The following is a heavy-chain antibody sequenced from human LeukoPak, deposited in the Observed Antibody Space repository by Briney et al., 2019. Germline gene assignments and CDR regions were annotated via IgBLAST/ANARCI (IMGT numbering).Heavy chain of an antibody. CDR3: ARDSGDFDY. V-gene: IGHV3-21*01. J-gene: IGHJ4*02. CDR1: GFTFSDYY. D-gene: IGHD3-10*01. Sequence: GGSLRLSCAASGFTFSDYYMNWVRQAPGKGLEWVSSISSSSSYIYYADSLKGRFTISRDNAKNSLYLQMNSLRAEDTAVYYCARDSGDFDYWGQGTLVTVSS. CDR2: ISSSSSYI.